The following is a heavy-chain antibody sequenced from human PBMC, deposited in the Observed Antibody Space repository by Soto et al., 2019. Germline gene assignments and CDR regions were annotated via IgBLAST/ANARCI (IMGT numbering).Heavy chain of an antibody. CDR3: AKSPSYYGDFDY. J-gene: IGHJ4*02. CDR1: GFTFDDYA. V-gene: IGHV3-9*01. D-gene: IGHD4-17*01. CDR2: ISWNSGRI. Sequence: EVQLVESGGGLVQPGRSLRLSCAASGFTFDDYAMHWVRQAPGKGLEWVSGISWNSGRIGYADSVKGRFTISRDNANNSLYLQMNSLRAEDTALYYCAKSPSYYGDFDYWGQGTLVTVSS.